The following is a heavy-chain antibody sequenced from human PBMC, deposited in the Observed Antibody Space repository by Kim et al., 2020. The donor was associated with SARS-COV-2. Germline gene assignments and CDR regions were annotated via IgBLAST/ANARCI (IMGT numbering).Heavy chain of an antibody. J-gene: IGHJ4*02. CDR3: ARVITSPAY. V-gene: IGHV3-11*05. CDR2: YT. Sequence: YTNCADSVKGRFTIPRDNAKNTLYLQMKSLRAEDTAVYYCARVITSPAYWGQGTLVTVSS. D-gene: IGHD3-10*01.